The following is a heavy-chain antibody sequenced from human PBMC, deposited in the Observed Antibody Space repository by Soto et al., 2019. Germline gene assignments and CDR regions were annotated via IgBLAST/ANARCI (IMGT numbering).Heavy chain of an antibody. CDR2: SSAYNGN. V-gene: IGHV1-18*01. CDR3: ARGDSSGWYTPQVFDY. D-gene: IGHD6-19*01. J-gene: IGHJ4*02. CDR1: GYTFSNYG. Sequence: QVQLVQSGAEVKKPGASVKVSCKASGYTFSNYGISWVRQAPGQGLEWMGWSSAYNGNSRVTMTTDTSTSTAYMELRSLRSDDTAVYYCARGDSSGWYTPQVFDYWGQGTLVTVSS.